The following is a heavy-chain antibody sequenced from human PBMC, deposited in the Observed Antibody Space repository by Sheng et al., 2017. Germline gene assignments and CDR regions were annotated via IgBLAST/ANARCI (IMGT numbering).Heavy chain of an antibody. D-gene: IGHD5-12*01. CDR2: IIPIFGTA. Sequence: QVQLVQSGAEVKKPGSSVKVSCKASGGTFSSYAISWVRQAPGQGLEWMGGIIPIFGTANYAQKFQGRVTITADESTSTAYMELSSLRSEDTAVYYCARQSGYDYYFYYYYYGMDVWGQGTTVTVSS. J-gene: IGHJ6*02. CDR3: ARQSGYDYYFYYYYYGMDV. CDR1: GGTFSSYA. V-gene: IGHV1-69*01.